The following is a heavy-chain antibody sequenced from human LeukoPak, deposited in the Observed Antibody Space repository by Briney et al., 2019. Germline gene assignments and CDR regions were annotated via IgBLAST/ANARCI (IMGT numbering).Heavy chain of an antibody. CDR3: ARGGEGGRIAARPRNAFDI. CDR1: GFTFSSYS. CDR2: ISSSSSTI. Sequence: GGSLRLSCAASGFTFSSYSMNWVRQAPGKGLEWVSYISSSSSTIYYADSVKGRFTISRDNAKNSLYLQMNSLRAEDTAVYYCARGGEGGRIAARPRNAFDIWGQGTMVTVSS. D-gene: IGHD6-6*01. V-gene: IGHV3-48*01. J-gene: IGHJ3*02.